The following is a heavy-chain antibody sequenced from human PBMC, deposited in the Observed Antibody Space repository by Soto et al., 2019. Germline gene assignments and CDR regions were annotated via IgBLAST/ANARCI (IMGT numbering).Heavy chain of an antibody. CDR3: ASKVDTSMGD. Sequence: SETLSLTCAVSGASTSRSNWWTWVRQPPGKRLEWIGEIYHSGNTNYNPSLKSRVTMSVDKSKSQFSLNLSSVTAADTAIYYCASKVDTSMGDWGQGTLVTVSS. J-gene: IGHJ4*02. CDR2: IYHSGNT. CDR1: GASTSRSNW. V-gene: IGHV4-4*02. D-gene: IGHD5-18*01.